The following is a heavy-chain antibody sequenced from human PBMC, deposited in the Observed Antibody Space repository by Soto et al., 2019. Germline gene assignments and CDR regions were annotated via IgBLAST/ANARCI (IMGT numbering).Heavy chain of an antibody. CDR2: IYHSGNT. V-gene: IGHV4-4*02. Sequence: QVQLQESGPGLVKPSGTLSLTCAVSGGSIISTNWWRWVRQPPGKGLEWIAEIYHSGNTNYNPSLKSRATISVDTSKNQFSLKLSSVTAADTAVYFWANSYCSGGFCPVDYWGQGTLVTVSS. D-gene: IGHD2-15*01. CDR3: ANSYCSGGFCPVDY. J-gene: IGHJ4*02. CDR1: GGSIISTNW.